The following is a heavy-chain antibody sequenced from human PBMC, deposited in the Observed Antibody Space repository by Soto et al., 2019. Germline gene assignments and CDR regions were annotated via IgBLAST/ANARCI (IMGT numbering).Heavy chain of an antibody. CDR3: ARDLAKGGGSAGFDY. CDR2: INPKSGGT. D-gene: IGHD1-26*01. V-gene: IGHV1-2*02. Sequence: ASVKVSCKASGYTFINFFMHWVRQAPGQGLEWMGWINPKSGGTMYPQKFQGRVTMTWDTSISTAYMALTRLRSDDTAVYYCARDLAKGGGSAGFDYWGQGTLVTVS. J-gene: IGHJ4*02. CDR1: GYTFINFF.